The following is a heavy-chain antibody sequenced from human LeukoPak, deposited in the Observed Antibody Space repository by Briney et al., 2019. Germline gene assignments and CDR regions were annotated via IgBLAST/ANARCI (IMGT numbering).Heavy chain of an antibody. CDR3: ASRVSRQQLVLRAFDI. J-gene: IGHJ3*02. CDR2: INHSGST. Sequence: PSETLSLTCAVYGGSFSGYYWSWIRQPPGKGLEWIGEINHSGSTNYNPSLKSRVTISVDTSKNQFSLNLSSVTAADTAVYYCASRVSRQQLVLRAFDIWGQGTMVSVSS. D-gene: IGHD6-13*01. CDR1: GGSFSGYY. V-gene: IGHV4-34*01.